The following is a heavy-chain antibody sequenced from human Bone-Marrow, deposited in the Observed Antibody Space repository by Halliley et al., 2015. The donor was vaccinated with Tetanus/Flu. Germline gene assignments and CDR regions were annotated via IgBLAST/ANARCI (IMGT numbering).Heavy chain of an antibody. D-gene: IGHD3-22*01. Sequence: TLSLTCTVSDGSVSSSGNCWGWIRQPPGKGLEWIANIYRDGNTYYNPSLKSRVTISLDTSKNQSSLRLTSVTAADTAVYYCARGAVGYYVGPYFDFWAQGTLVTVSS. CDR3: ARGAVGYYVGPYFDF. J-gene: IGHJ4*02. CDR1: DGSVSSSGNC. V-gene: IGHV4-39*01. CDR2: IYRDGNT.